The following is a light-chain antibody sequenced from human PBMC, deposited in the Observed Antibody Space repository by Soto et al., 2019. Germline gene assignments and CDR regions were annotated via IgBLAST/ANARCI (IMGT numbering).Light chain of an antibody. CDR1: SSDIGAYNS. CDR2: DVS. J-gene: IGLJ1*01. CDR3: SSYSSITTYV. V-gene: IGLV2-14*03. Sequence: QSVLTQPASVSGSPGQSITISCTGNSSDIGAYNSVSWYQLHPGKAPKLMIFDVSSRPSGVSNRFSGSKSGNTASLTISGLQAEDEADYFCSSYSSITTYVFGTGTKVTVL.